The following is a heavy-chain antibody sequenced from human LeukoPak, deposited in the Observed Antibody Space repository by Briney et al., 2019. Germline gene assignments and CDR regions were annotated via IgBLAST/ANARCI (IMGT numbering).Heavy chain of an antibody. D-gene: IGHD5-12*01. CDR2: ISASGGTT. CDR3: AKARGVATNYGALDY. Sequence: PGGSLRLSCAATGFSFSSYAMYWVRQAPGEGLEWVSVISASGGTTYYAESVKGRFTISRDKSTSILYLQINSLRVEDTAVYYCAKARGVATNYGALDYWGQGTLVTVPS. J-gene: IGHJ4*02. CDR1: GFSFSSYA. V-gene: IGHV3-23*01.